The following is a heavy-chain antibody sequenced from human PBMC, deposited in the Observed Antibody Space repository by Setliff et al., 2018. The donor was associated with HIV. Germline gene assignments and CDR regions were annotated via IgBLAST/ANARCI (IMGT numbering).Heavy chain of an antibody. Sequence: SETLSLTCDVSGDSIEGVGFSWSWLRQPAGKTLEWIGRVQSNGDTNYNPSLKSRVTISRDTSRNRFSLNLNSVTAADTAVYYCVRHVDSDTSGHPDWFDPWGQGTLVTVPQ. CDR3: VRHVDSDTSGHPDWFDP. CDR2: VQSNGDT. CDR1: GDSIEGVGFS. D-gene: IGHD3-22*01. V-gene: IGHV4-61*02. J-gene: IGHJ5*02.